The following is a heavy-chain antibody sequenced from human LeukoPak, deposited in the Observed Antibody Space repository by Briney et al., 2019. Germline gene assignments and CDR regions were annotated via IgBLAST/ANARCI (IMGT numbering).Heavy chain of an antibody. CDR1: GFIFNTYA. D-gene: IGHD2-21*02. J-gene: IGHJ4*02. V-gene: IGHV3-30*02. Sequence: PGGSLRLSCAASGFIFNTYAMSWVRQAPGKGLEWVAVIWSDGSNEYFADSVKGRFTISRDNSKNTLYLQMNSLRAEDTAVYYCAKDPGCGGDCYLGYFDYWGQGTLVTVSS. CDR2: IWSDGSNE. CDR3: AKDPGCGGDCYLGYFDY.